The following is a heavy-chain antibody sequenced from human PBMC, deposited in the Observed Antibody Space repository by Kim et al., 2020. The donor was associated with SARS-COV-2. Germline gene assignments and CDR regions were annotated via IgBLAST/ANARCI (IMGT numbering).Heavy chain of an antibody. J-gene: IGHJ4*02. D-gene: IGHD3-16*01. Sequence: ATPTSYPSLKCRVTISVATSNNQFSLKLRSVTAADTSVYYCAREGVAFDSWGQGTLVTVSS. V-gene: IGHV4-34*01. CDR2: ATP. CDR3: AREGVAFDS.